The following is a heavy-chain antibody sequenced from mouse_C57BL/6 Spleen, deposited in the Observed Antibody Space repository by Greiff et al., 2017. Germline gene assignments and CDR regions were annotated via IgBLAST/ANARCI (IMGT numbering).Heavy chain of an antibody. J-gene: IGHJ4*01. Sequence: QVQLQQPGAELVKPGASVKMSCKASGYTFTSYWITWVKQRPGQGLEWIGDIYPGSGSTNYNEKFKSKATLTVATSSSTAYMQLSSLTSEDSAVYYGARILLYEYDGAMDYWGQGTSVTVSS. CDR3: ARILLYEYDGAMDY. CDR1: GYTFTSYW. V-gene: IGHV1-55*01. D-gene: IGHD2-4*01. CDR2: IYPGSGST.